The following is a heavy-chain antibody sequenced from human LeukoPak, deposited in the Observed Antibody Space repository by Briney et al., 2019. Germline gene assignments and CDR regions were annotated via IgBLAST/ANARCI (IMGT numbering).Heavy chain of an antibody. CDR1: GGSISSSNW. Sequence: PSETLSLTCVVSGGSISSSNWWSWVRPPPGKGLEWIGEIYRSGSTNYSPSLKSRVSISVDKSKNQFSLKLTSVTVADTAVYYCARVALYDSSGHNYFDYWGQGTLVTVSS. CDR2: IYRSGST. D-gene: IGHD3-22*01. J-gene: IGHJ4*02. CDR3: ARVALYDSSGHNYFDY. V-gene: IGHV4-4*02.